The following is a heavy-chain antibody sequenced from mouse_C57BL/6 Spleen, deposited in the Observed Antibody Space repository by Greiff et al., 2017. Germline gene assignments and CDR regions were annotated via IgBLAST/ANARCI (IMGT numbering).Heavy chain of an antibody. J-gene: IGHJ3*01. V-gene: IGHV14-2*01. D-gene: IGHD2-5*01. CDR3: ASDYSKGPCFAY. CDR1: GFNITDYY. Sequence: EVQVVESGAELVKPGASVKLSCTASGFNITDYYMHWVKQRTEQGLEWIGRLDPEDGETKYAPKFQGKATITADTSSNTAYMQLSSLTSEDTAVYYCASDYSKGPCFAYWGQGTLVTVSA. CDR2: LDPEDGET.